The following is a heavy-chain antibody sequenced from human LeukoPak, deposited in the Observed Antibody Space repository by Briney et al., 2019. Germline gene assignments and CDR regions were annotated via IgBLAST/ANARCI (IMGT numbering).Heavy chain of an antibody. CDR2: ISAYNGNT. Sequence: GASVKVSCKASGYTFTSYGISWVRQAPGQGLEWMGWISAYNGNTNYAQKLQGRVTMTTDTSTSTAYMELRSLRSDDTAVYYCARVIMAAARNYFDYWGQGTLVTVSS. V-gene: IGHV1-18*01. CDR3: ARVIMAAARNYFDY. J-gene: IGHJ4*02. CDR1: GYTFTSYG. D-gene: IGHD2-15*01.